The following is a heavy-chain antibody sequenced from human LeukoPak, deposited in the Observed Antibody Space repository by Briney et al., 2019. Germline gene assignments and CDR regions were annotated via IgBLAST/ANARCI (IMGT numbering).Heavy chain of an antibody. CDR2: ISAYNGNT. CDR3: ARDHGIAVAGDFDY. V-gene: IGHV1-18*01. Sequence: GASVKVSCKASGYNFIDYEINWVRQAPGQGLEWMGWISAYNGNTNYAQKLQGRVTMTTDTSTSTAYMELRSLRSDDTAVYYCARDHGIAVAGDFDYWGQGTLVTVSS. J-gene: IGHJ4*02. CDR1: GYNFIDYE. D-gene: IGHD6-19*01.